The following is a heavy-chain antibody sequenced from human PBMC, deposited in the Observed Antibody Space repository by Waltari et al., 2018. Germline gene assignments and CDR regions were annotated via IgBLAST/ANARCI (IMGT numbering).Heavy chain of an antibody. CDR1: GFTFSSYS. J-gene: IGHJ4*02. CDR2: ISSSSSYI. V-gene: IGHV3-21*01. D-gene: IGHD6-13*01. CDR3: ARVVSAAAGNPGDY. Sequence: EVQLVESGGGLVKPGGSLRLSCAASGFTFSSYSMNWVRRAPGKGLEWVSSISSSSSYIYYADSVKGRFTISRDNAKNSLYLQMNSLRAEDTAVYYCARVVSAAAGNPGDYWGQGTLVTVSS.